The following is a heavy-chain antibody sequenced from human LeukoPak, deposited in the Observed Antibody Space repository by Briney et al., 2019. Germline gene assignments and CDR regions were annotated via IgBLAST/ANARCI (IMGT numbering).Heavy chain of an antibody. CDR3: ARYYGSGSVGGFDY. D-gene: IGHD3-10*01. Sequence: GGSLRRSCAASGFTFPRYGRSWVRQAPGQGWVWVAVIWYDGSNEYYTDSVKGRFTISRDNSKNTLSLQMNSLRAEDTAVYYCARYYGSGSVGGFDYWGQGTLVTVSS. J-gene: IGHJ4*02. CDR2: IWYDGSNE. CDR1: GFTFPRYG. V-gene: IGHV3-33*08.